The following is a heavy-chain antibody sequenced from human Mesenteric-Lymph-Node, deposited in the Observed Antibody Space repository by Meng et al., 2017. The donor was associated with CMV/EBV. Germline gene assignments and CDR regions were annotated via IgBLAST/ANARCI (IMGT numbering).Heavy chain of an antibody. Sequence: GESLKISCAASGFTFSSYWMSWVRQAPGKGLEWVANIKQDGSEKYYVDSVRGRFTTSRDNAKNSMYLHMNSLRAEDTALYYCAREGESTDWCRLDYWGQGTLVTVSS. CDR3: AREGESTDWCRLDY. CDR2: IKQDGSEK. D-gene: IGHD3-16*01. CDR1: GFTFSSYW. J-gene: IGHJ4*02. V-gene: IGHV3-7*03.